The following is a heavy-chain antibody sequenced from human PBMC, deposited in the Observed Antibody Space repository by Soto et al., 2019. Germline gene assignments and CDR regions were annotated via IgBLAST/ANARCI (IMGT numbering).Heavy chain of an antibody. V-gene: IGHV1-3*01. CDR1: GYTFTSYA. Sequence: ASVKVSCKASGYTFTSYAMHWVRQAPGQRLEWMGWINAGNGNTKYSQKFQGRVTITRDTSASTAYMALSSLRSEDTAVYYCASVLLGDYDFWGGYRQTYYYYYGMDVWGQGTTVTVSS. CDR2: INAGNGNT. CDR3: ASVLLGDYDFWGGYRQTYYYYYGMDV. J-gene: IGHJ6*02. D-gene: IGHD3-3*01.